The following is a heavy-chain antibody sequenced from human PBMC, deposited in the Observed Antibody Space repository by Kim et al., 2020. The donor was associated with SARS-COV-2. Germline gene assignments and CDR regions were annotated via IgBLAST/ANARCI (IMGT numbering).Heavy chain of an antibody. CDR3: ARTGFGEFN. J-gene: IGHJ4*02. Sequence: GTTNTNPSLKSRVTISVDKSKTQFSLTLSSVTDADTAVYYCARTGFGEFNWGQGTLVTVSS. V-gene: IGHV4-59*01. D-gene: IGHD3-10*01. CDR2: GTT.